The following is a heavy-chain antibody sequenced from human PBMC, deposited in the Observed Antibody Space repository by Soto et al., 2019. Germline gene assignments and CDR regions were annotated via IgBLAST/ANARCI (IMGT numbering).Heavy chain of an antibody. D-gene: IGHD4-17*01. CDR1: GGSISSGDYY. Sequence: SSETLSLTCTVSGGSISSGDYYWSWIRQPPGKGLEWIGYIYYSGSTYYNPSLKSRVTISVDTSKNQFSLKLSSVTAADTAVYYCARGPNTGDYRFDPWGQGTLVTVSS. CDR2: IYYSGST. J-gene: IGHJ5*02. CDR3: ARGPNTGDYRFDP. V-gene: IGHV4-30-4*01.